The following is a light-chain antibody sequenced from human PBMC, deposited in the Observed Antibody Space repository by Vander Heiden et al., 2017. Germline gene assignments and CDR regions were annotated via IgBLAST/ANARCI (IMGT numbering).Light chain of an antibody. CDR3: QKYSSAPLT. J-gene: IGKJ4*01. CDR1: QGISNF. V-gene: IGKV1-27*01. Sequence: DIQMTQSPSSLSASVGDRVTITCRASQGISNFLAWYQQKPGKVPKLLIHGASTLQSGVPSRFSGSGSETDFTLTISGLQAEDVATYYCQKYSSAPLTFGSGTKVEIK. CDR2: GAS.